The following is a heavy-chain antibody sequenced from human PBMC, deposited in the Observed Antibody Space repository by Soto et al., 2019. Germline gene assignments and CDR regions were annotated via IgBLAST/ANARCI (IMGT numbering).Heavy chain of an antibody. D-gene: IGHD7-27*01. Sequence: QVQLVESGGGVVQPGRSLRLSCAASGFTFSSYGMHWVRQAPGKGLEWVAVISYDGSNKYYADSVKGRFTISRDNSKNTLYLRMNSLRAEDTAVYYCAKDRWGRQAYGMDVWGQGTTVTVSS. CDR2: ISYDGSNK. CDR1: GFTFSSYG. J-gene: IGHJ6*02. V-gene: IGHV3-30*18. CDR3: AKDRWGRQAYGMDV.